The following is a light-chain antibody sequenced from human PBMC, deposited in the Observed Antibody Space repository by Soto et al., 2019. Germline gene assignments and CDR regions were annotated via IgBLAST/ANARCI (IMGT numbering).Light chain of an antibody. Sequence: EVVLTQSPATQSLSPGERATLSCRASQSVSSYLAWYQQRPGQAPRLLIYDASNRATGVPARFSGSGSGTDFTLTISNLEPEDFAVYYCQHRANWPLTFGGGTKLEIK. V-gene: IGKV3-11*01. CDR1: QSVSSY. J-gene: IGKJ4*01. CDR3: QHRANWPLT. CDR2: DAS.